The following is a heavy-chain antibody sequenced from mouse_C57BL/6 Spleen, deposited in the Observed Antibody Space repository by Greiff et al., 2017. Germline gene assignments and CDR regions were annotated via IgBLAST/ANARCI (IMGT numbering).Heavy chain of an antibody. J-gene: IGHJ3*01. CDR3: ARRNDGYPLAY. Sequence: QVQLKESGPGLVAPSQSLSITCTVSGFSLTSYGVHWVRQPPGKGLEWLVVIWSDGSTTTTSALKSRLSISKDNSQSQVFLKMNSLQTDDTAIYYCARRNDGYPLAYWGQGTLVTVSA. D-gene: IGHD2-3*01. CDR2: IWSDGST. CDR1: GFSLTSYG. V-gene: IGHV2-6*03.